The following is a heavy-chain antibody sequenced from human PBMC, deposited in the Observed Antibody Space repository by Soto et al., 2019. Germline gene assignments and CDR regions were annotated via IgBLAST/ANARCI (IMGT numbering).Heavy chain of an antibody. D-gene: IGHD2-2*01. CDR1: GGSISSGDYY. Sequence: QVQLQESGPGLVKPSQTLSLTCTVSGGSISSGDYYWSWIRQPPGKGLEWIGYIYYSGSTYYNPSHKSRVTISVDTSKNQFSLKLSSVTAADTAVYYWARAVVVPAARGVGAFDIWGQGTMVTVSS. V-gene: IGHV4-30-4*01. CDR2: IYYSGST. J-gene: IGHJ3*02. CDR3: ARAVVVPAARGVGAFDI.